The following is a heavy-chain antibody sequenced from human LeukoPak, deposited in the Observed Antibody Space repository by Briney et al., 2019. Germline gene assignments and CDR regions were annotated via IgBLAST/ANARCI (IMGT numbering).Heavy chain of an antibody. J-gene: IGHJ6*03. CDR3: ARGLRDEERHYGYYYMDV. D-gene: IGHD3-22*01. V-gene: IGHV1-18*01. CDR2: VSAYNGNT. CDR1: GYTFTHYG. Sequence: ASVKVSCKASGYTFTHYGISWVRKAPGQGLEWMGWVSAYNGNTDYAQKFQGRVTMTTDRSTTTAYMELRSLTSDDTAVYCCARGLRDEERHYGYYYMDVWGKGTTVTVSS.